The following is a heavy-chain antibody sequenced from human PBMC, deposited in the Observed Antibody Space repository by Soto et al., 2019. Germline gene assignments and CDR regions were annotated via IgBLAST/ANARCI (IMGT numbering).Heavy chain of an antibody. CDR2: ISGSGGST. D-gene: IGHD3-22*01. Sequence: PGGSLRLSCAASGFTFSSYAMSWVRQAPGKGLEWVSAISGSGGSTYYADSVKGRFTISRDNSKNTLYLQMNSLRAEDTAVYYCAKWVTMIVVVPGAFDIWGQGTMVTVSS. J-gene: IGHJ3*02. V-gene: IGHV3-23*01. CDR3: AKWVTMIVVVPGAFDI. CDR1: GFTFSSYA.